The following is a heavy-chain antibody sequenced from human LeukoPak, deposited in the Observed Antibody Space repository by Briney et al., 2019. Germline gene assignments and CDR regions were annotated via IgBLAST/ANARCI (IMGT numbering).Heavy chain of an antibody. D-gene: IGHD2-21*02. CDR2: ISYDGNDK. CDR1: GFTFSNYG. V-gene: IGHV3-30*18. Sequence: GGSLRLSCVASGFTFSNYGLHWVRHAPGKGLEWVAIISYDGNDKWYADSVKGRFTISKDDSNNTLYLQMNSLRAEDTALYYCAKDLSVTDWGQGTLVTVSS. J-gene: IGHJ4*02. CDR3: AKDLSVTD.